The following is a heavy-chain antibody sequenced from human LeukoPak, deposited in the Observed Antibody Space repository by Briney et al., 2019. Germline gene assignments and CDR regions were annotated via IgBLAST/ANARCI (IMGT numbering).Heavy chain of an antibody. CDR2: IRSKANSYAT. V-gene: IGHV3-73*01. D-gene: IGHD6-6*01. J-gene: IGHJ4*02. CDR3: TIVHSSSNRVFDY. Sequence: GGSLRLSCAASGFTFSGSAMHWVRQASGKGLEWVGRIRSKANSYATAYAASVKGRFTISRDDSKNTAYLQMNSLNTEHAAVYYFTIVHSSSNRVFDYWGEGTLVTVSS. CDR1: GFTFSGSA.